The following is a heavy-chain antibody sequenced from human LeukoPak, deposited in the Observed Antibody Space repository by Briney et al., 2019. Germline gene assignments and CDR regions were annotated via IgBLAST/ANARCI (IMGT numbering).Heavy chain of an antibody. CDR2: INPSRGST. CDR1: GYIFSSYY. J-gene: IGHJ4*02. CDR3: ASGSYYYDSSGLDY. V-gene: IGHV1-46*01. Sequence: GASVNVSCKASGYIFSSYYMNWVRQAPGQGLEWMGIINPSRGSTSYAQKFQGRVTMTRDTSTNTVYMELSSLRSEDTAVYYCASGSYYYDSSGLDYWGQGTLVTVSS. D-gene: IGHD3-22*01.